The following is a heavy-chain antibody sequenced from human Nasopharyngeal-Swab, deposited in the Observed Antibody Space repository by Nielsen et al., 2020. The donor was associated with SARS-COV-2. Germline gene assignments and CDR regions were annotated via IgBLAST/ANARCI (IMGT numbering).Heavy chain of an antibody. CDR3: TTDGTTTVTTWVDV. V-gene: IGHV3-15*07. Sequence: WIRQPPGKGLEWVGRIKSKTDGGTTDYAAPVKGRFTISRDDSKNTLYLQMNSLKTEDTAVYYCTTDGTTTVTTWVDVWGKETTVTVSS. J-gene: IGHJ6*04. CDR2: IKSKTDGGTT. D-gene: IGHD4-17*01.